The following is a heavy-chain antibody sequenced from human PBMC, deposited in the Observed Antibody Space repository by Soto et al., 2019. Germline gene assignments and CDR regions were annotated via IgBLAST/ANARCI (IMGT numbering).Heavy chain of an antibody. CDR2: INHSGST. CDR3: ARGPPALRYFDWLASYYFDD. D-gene: IGHD3-9*01. CDR1: GGSFSGYY. V-gene: IGHV4-34*01. Sequence: SETLSLTCAVYGGSFSGYYWSWIRQPPGKGLEWIGEINHSGSTNYNPSLKSRVTISVDTSKNQFSLKLSSVTAADTAVYYCARGPPALRYFDWLASYYFDDWGQGTLVTVSS. J-gene: IGHJ4*02.